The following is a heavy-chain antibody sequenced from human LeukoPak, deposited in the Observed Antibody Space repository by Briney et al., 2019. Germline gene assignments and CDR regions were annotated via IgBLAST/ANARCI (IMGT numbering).Heavy chain of an antibody. CDR1: GGSIKSGSYY. CDR2: VYGSGGS. D-gene: IGHD3-16*01. Sequence: SETLSLTCTVSGGSIKSGSYYWNWIRHTAGKGLEWIGGVYGSGGSHFNPSLESRVIISLDTSKNQFSLKMSSVTAADTAVYYCARGLATSFGHWFDPWGQGTLVIVSS. CDR3: ARGLATSFGHWFDP. J-gene: IGHJ5*02. V-gene: IGHV4-61*02.